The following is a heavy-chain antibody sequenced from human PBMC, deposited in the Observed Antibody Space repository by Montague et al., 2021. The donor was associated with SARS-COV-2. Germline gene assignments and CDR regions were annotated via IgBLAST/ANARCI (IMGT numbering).Heavy chain of an antibody. Sequence: SLRLSCAASGFTFDDYAMHWVRQAPGKGLEWVSGISWNSSSIGYADSVKGRFTISRDNAKNSLYLQMNSLRAEDTALYYCAKDMASILRGVTPGFYYYYGMDVWGQGTTVTVSS. D-gene: IGHD3-10*01. CDR1: GFTFDDYA. J-gene: IGHJ6*02. CDR3: AKDMASILRGVTPGFYYYYGMDV. CDR2: ISWNSSSI. V-gene: IGHV3-9*01.